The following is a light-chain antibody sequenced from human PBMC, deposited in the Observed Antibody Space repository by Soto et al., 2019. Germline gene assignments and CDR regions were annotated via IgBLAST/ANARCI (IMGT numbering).Light chain of an antibody. CDR3: QQYGRSPWT. V-gene: IGKV3-20*01. CDR1: QSVSSSY. J-gene: IGKJ1*01. Sequence: EIVLTQSPGTLSLSPGERATLSCRASQSVSSSYLAWYQQKPGQAPRLLIYGASRRATGIPDRFSGSGSGTDFTLTISRVEPEDFAVYYCQQYGRSPWTVDQGTKEEI. CDR2: GAS.